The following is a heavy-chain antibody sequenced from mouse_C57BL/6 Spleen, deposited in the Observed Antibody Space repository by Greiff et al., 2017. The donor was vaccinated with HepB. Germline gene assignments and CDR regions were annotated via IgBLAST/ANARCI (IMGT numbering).Heavy chain of an antibody. CDR3: TRDPQYYAMDY. Sequence: EVQGVESGEGLVKPGGSLKLSCAASGFTFSSYAMSWVRQTPEKRLEWVAYISSGGDYIYYADTVKGRFTISRDNARNTLYLQMSSLKSEDTAMYYCTRDPQYYAMDYWGQGTSVTVSS. J-gene: IGHJ4*01. CDR1: GFTFSSYA. CDR2: ISSGGDYI. V-gene: IGHV5-9-1*02.